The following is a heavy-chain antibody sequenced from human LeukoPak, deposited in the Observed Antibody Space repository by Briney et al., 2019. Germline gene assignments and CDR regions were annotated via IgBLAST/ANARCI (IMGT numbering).Heavy chain of an antibody. Sequence: GGSLRLSCAASGFTFSDYYMRWIRQAPGKGLEWVSYISSSGGVTDYADSVKGRFTISRDNAKNSLYLQMNSLRVEDTAVYYCTRGGLGYCTSIDCDAYTWFDFWGQGTLVTVSS. CDR2: ISSSGGVT. D-gene: IGHD2-2*01. CDR3: TRGGLGYCTSIDCDAYTWFDF. CDR1: GFTFSDYY. V-gene: IGHV3-11*01. J-gene: IGHJ5*01.